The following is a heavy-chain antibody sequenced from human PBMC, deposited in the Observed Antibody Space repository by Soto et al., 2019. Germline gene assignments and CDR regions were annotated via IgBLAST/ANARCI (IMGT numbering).Heavy chain of an antibody. D-gene: IGHD2-21*01. Sequence: PSETLSLTCTVSGGSISSYYWSWIRQPPGKGLEWIGYIYYSGSTYYNPSLKSRVTISVDTSKNQFSLKLSSVTAADTAVYYCARGRPVVLDPWGQGTLVTVSS. J-gene: IGHJ5*02. CDR3: ARGRPVVLDP. CDR1: GGSISSYY. CDR2: IYYSGST. V-gene: IGHV4-30-4*01.